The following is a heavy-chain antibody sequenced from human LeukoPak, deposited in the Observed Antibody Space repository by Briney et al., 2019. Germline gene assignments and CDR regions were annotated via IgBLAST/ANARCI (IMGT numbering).Heavy chain of an antibody. D-gene: IGHD1-1*01. J-gene: IGHJ6*03. CDR3: ARGRVSSSTWYSTYYYYFYMDV. Sequence: SETLSLTCTVSGDSISSRSYYWDWIRQPPGGGLEWMGSIFYRGSTYYNPSLKSRVTISIDTSKNQFSLKLSSVTAADTAVYFCARGRVSSSTWYSTYYYYFYMDVWGKGTTVTVSS. CDR2: IFYRGST. V-gene: IGHV4-39*07. CDR1: GDSISSRSYY.